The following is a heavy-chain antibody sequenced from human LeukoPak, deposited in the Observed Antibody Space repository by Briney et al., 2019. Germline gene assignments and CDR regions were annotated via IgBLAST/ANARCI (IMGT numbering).Heavy chain of an antibody. CDR1: GGSISSYY. D-gene: IGHD1-26*01. CDR3: ARDLGGDSGSYGFNGFDR. CDR2: IYYSGST. J-gene: IGHJ5*02. V-gene: IGHV4-59*01. Sequence: SQTLSLTCTVSGGSISSYYCCWIRHPPRHGLEWNGYIYYSGSTNYNPSRKSRVIISVDTSKNQFSLKLSSVTAADTAVYYCARDLGGDSGSYGFNGFDRWGQGTLVTVSS.